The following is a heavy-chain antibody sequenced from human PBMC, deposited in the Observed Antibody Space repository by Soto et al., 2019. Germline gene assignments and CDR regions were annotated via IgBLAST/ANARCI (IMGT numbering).Heavy chain of an antibody. CDR2: INPSGGST. V-gene: IGHV1-46*01. D-gene: IGHD3-10*01. Sequence: ASVKVSCKASGYTFTSYYMHWVRQAPGQGLEWMGIINPSGGSTSCAQKFQGRVTMTRDTSTSTVYMELSSLRSEDTAVYYCARDPRFLYYGSGSYYTPNYGMDVWGQGTTVTVSS. CDR1: GYTFTSYY. J-gene: IGHJ6*02. CDR3: ARDPRFLYYGSGSYYTPNYGMDV.